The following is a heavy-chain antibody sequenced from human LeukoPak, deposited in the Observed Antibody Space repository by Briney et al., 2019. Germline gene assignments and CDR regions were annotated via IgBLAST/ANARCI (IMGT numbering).Heavy chain of an antibody. D-gene: IGHD2-21*02. V-gene: IGHV3-30*02. CDR1: GFTFSSYG. Sequence: GGSLRLSCAASGFTFSSYGMHWVRQAPGKGLEWVAFIRYDGSNKYYADSVKGRFTISRDNSKNTLYLQMNSLRAEDTAVYYCASDGRAYCGGDCYPLYWGQGTLVTVSS. J-gene: IGHJ4*02. CDR3: ASDGRAYCGGDCYPLY. CDR2: IRYDGSNK.